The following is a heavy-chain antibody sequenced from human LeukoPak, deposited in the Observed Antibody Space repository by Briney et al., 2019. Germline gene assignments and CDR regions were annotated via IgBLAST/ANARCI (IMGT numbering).Heavy chain of an antibody. V-gene: IGHV1-8*01. D-gene: IGHD3-22*01. CDR2: MNPNSGNT. CDR3: ASSSVLDYYDTLSYGMDV. Sequence: ASVKVSCKASGYTFTSYDINWVRQATGQGLEWMGWMNPNSGNTGYAQKFQGRVTMTRNTSISTAYMELSSLRSEDTAVYYCASSSVLDYYDTLSYGMDVWGQGTTVTVSS. J-gene: IGHJ6*02. CDR1: GYTFTSYD.